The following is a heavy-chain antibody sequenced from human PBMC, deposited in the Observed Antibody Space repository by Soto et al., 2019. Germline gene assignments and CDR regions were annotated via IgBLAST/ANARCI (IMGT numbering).Heavy chain of an antibody. J-gene: IGHJ5*02. CDR1: GGSISRYY. D-gene: IGHD1-20*01. CDR2: SYYSGST. Sequence: WETLSLTCTVSGGSISRYYWSWIRQPPGKGLEWIGDSYYSGSTNNTPTLKSRVTISVDTSKNQFSLKLSSVTAADTAVYYCARLIITGTVDWFDPWGQGTLVTVSS. V-gene: IGHV4-59*01. CDR3: ARLIITGTVDWFDP.